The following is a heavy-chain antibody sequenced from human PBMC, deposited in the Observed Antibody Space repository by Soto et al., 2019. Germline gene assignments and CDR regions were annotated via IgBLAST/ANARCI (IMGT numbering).Heavy chain of an antibody. CDR1: GGTFSSYA. CDR3: AVDTYYYDSSGYYVFDY. V-gene: IGHV1-69*01. J-gene: IGHJ4*02. D-gene: IGHD3-22*01. Sequence: VKVSCKASGGTFSSYAISWVRQAPGQGLEWMGGIIPIFGTVNYAQKFQGRVTITADESTSTAYMELSSLRSEDTAVYYCAVDTYYYDSSGYYVFDYWGQGTLVTVSS. CDR2: IIPIFGTV.